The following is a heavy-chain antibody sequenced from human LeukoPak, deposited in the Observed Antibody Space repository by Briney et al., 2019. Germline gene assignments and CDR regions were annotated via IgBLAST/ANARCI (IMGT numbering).Heavy chain of an antibody. CDR3: VCRAASYYFDY. CDR1: GGSISSSNW. D-gene: IGHD6-13*01. V-gene: IGHV4-4*02. CDR2: IYHRGST. Sequence: SGTLSLTCAVSGGSISSSNWWSWVRQPPGKGLEWIGEIYHRGSTNYNPSLKGRVTISVDKSKNQFSLKLSSVTAADTAVYYCVCRAASYYFDYWGQGTLVTVSS. J-gene: IGHJ4*02.